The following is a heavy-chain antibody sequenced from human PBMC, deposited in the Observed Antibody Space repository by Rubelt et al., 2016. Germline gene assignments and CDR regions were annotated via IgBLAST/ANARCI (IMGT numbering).Heavy chain of an antibody. CDR1: TFTSYG. J-gene: IGHJ4*02. Sequence: TFTSYGISWVRQAPGQGLEWMGWISAYNGNTNYAQKLQGRVTMTTDTSTSTAYMELRSLRSDDTAVYYCASHIAAAHFDYWGQGTLVTVSS. CDR3: ASHIAAAHFDY. CDR2: ISAYNGNT. D-gene: IGHD6-13*01. V-gene: IGHV1-18*01.